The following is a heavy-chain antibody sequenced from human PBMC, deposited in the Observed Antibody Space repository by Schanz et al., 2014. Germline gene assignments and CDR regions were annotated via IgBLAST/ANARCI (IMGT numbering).Heavy chain of an antibody. V-gene: IGHV1-18*01. D-gene: IGHD6-13*01. CDR3: ARDGVDAAAGGNY. Sequence: QVQLVQSGPEVKEPGASVKVSCEASRYTFNTYGLNWVRQAPGQGLEWMGWISAYTNNTNYAQKFQGRVTMTRDTSTSTVYMELSSLRSEDTAVYYCARDGVDAAAGGNYWGQGTLVTVSS. J-gene: IGHJ4*02. CDR1: RYTFNTYG. CDR2: ISAYTNNT.